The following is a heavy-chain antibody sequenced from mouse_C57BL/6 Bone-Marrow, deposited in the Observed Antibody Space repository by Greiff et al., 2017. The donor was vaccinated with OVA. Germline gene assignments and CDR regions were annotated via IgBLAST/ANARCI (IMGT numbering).Heavy chain of an antibody. J-gene: IGHJ2*01. Sequence: QVQLQQPGAELVMPGASVKLSCKASGYTFTSYWMHWVKQRPGQGLEWIGEIDPSDSYTNYNQKFKGKSTLTVDKSSSTAYMQLRSPTSEDSAVYYSARGYYGHEDYWGQGTTLTVSS. CDR1: GYTFTSYW. CDR2: IDPSDSYT. D-gene: IGHD1-1*01. CDR3: ARGYYGHEDY. V-gene: IGHV1-69*01.